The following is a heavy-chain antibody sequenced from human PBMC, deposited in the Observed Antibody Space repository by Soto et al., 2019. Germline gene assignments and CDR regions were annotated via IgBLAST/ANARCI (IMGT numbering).Heavy chain of an antibody. J-gene: IGHJ4*02. CDR2: INHSGST. CDR3: ASSIGGYSYGSFDY. Sequence: SETRSLTCAVYGGSFSGYYWSWIRQPPGKGLEWIGEINHSGSTNYNPSLKSRVTISVDTSKNQFSLKLSSVTAADTAVYYCASSIGGYSYGSFDYWGQGTMVTVSS. V-gene: IGHV4-34*01. D-gene: IGHD5-18*01. CDR1: GGSFSGYY.